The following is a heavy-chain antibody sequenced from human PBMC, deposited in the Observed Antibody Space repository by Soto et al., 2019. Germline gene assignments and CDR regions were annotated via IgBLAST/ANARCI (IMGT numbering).Heavy chain of an antibody. J-gene: IGHJ6*02. CDR3: ARDSITRVSSDVPGMDV. V-gene: IGHV3-23*01. CDR1: GFTFSTYA. CDR2: IGEGGFST. D-gene: IGHD3-16*01. Sequence: GGSLRLSCAASGFTFSTYAMSWVRQAPGKGLEWVSVIGEGGFSTQYAASVKGRFTISRDNSKNMLYLQMNSLRSDDTAVYYCARDSITRVSSDVPGMDVWGQGTTVTVSS.